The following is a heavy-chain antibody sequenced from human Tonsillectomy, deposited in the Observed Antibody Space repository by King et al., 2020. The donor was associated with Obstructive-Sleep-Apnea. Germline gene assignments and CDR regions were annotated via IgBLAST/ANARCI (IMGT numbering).Heavy chain of an antibody. CDR1: GFSLSTSGMF. Sequence: VTLKESGPALVKPTQTLTLTCTFSGFSLSTSGMFVSWIRQPPGKALEWLALIDWDDDKYYTTSLKTRRTISKDTSKNQVVLTMTNMDPVDTATFYCARAPYSGSRYWYFDLWGRGTLVTVSS. V-gene: IGHV2-70*01. CDR2: IDWDDDK. J-gene: IGHJ2*01. D-gene: IGHD1-26*01. CDR3: ARAPYSGSRYWYFDL.